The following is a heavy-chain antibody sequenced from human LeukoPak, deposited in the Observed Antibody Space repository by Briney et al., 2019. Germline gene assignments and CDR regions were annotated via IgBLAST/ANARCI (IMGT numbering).Heavy chain of an antibody. V-gene: IGHV3-23*01. D-gene: IGHD4/OR15-4a*01. CDR1: GFTFSSYG. CDR2: ISGSGGST. Sequence: GGSLRLSCAASGFTFSSYGMSWVRQAPGKGLGWVSAISGSGGSTYYADSVKGRFTISRDNSKNTLYLQMNSLRAEDTAVYYCARRAGAYSHPYDYWGQGTLVTVSS. CDR3: ARRAGAYSHPYDY. J-gene: IGHJ4*02.